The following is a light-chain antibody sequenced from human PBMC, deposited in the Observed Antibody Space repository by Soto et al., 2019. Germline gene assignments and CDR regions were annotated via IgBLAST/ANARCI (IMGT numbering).Light chain of an antibody. CDR1: SSNIGAGYG. J-gene: IGLJ3*02. V-gene: IGLV1-40*01. CDR3: QSYDSRLSGWV. Sequence: QSVLTQPPSVSGAPGQRVTISCTGSSSNIGAGYGVHWYQQLPGTAPKLLIYGNNNRPSGVPDRFSGSKSGTSASLAITGLQAADEADYYCQSYDSRLSGWVFGGGTQLTVL. CDR2: GNN.